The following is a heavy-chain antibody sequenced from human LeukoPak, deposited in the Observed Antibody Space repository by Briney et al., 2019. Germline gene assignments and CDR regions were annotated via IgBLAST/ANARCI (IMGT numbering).Heavy chain of an antibody. CDR3: ARDLPELIAVDGHGYFDY. D-gene: IGHD6-19*01. J-gene: IGHJ4*02. V-gene: IGHV3-7*03. CDR2: IRQDGREK. Sequence: PGRSLRLSCAASGFTFSRYWMSWVRQAPGKGLEGVADIRQDGREKYCVDSVKGRFTISRDNAKNSLYLQMNSLRAEDTAVYYCARDLPELIAVDGHGYFDYWGQGTLVTVSS. CDR1: GFTFSRYW.